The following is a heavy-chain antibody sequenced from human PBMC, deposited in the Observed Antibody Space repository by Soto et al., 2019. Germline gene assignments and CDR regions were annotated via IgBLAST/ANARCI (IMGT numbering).Heavy chain of an antibody. V-gene: IGHV3-53*02. CDR3: AREMYYYDSSGYYAFFDY. J-gene: IGHJ4*02. CDR2: IYSGGIP. D-gene: IGHD3-22*01. CDR1: GFTVSSNY. Sequence: EVQLVETGGGLIQPGGSLRLSCAASGFTVSSNYMSWVRQAPGKELEWVSVIYSGGIPYYADSVKGRFTISRDNSKNTRYLQMNSLRAEDTAVYYCAREMYYYDSSGYYAFFDYWGQGTLVTVSS.